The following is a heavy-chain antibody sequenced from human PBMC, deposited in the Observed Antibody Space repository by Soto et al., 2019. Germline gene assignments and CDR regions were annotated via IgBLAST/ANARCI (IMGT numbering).Heavy chain of an antibody. CDR2: IWFDGSTK. Sequence: QVQLVESGGGVVQPGRSLRLSCAASGFTFSSYGMHWVRQAPGKGLEWVAGIWFDGSTKYYADSVKGRFTISRDNSKNTLYLQMNALRADDTAVYYCGRDPRRSGSPVLFVAYWGQGTLVTVSS. D-gene: IGHD3-10*01. CDR3: GRDPRRSGSPVLFVAY. V-gene: IGHV3-33*01. CDR1: GFTFSSYG. J-gene: IGHJ4*02.